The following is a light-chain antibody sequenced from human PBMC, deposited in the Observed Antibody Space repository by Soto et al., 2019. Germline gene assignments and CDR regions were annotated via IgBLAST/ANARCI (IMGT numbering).Light chain of an antibody. CDR1: QSISSF. J-gene: IGKJ2*01. CDR2: AAS. CDR3: QQSYSTPPRYT. V-gene: IGKV1-39*01. Sequence: DIQMTQSPSSLSASVVDRFTITFLAGQSISSFLNWYQQKPGKAPKVLIYAASRLESGVPSRFSGSGSGTDFTLTISSLQPEDYATYYCQQSYSTPPRYTFGQGTKVDIK.